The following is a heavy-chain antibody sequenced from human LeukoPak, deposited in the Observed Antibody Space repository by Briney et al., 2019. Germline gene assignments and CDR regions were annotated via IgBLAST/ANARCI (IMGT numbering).Heavy chain of an antibody. J-gene: IGHJ6*02. CDR1: GGTFSSYA. D-gene: IGHD2-8*01. V-gene: IGHV1-69*13. Sequence: SVKVSCKATGGTFSSYAISWVRQAPGQGLEWMGGIIPIFGTANYAQKFQGRVTITADESTSTAYMELSSLRSEDTAVYYCARPLFTNGVYYYGMDVWGQGTTVTVSS. CDR3: ARPLFTNGVYYYGMDV. CDR2: IIPIFGTA.